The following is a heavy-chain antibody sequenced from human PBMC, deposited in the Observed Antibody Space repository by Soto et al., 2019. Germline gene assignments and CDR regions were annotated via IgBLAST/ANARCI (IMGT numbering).Heavy chain of an antibody. V-gene: IGHV3-7*05. CDR2: IKQDGTVK. CDR3: AREYN. D-gene: IGHD5-12*01. CDR1: GFTFSTNW. J-gene: IGHJ4*02. Sequence: GGSLRLSCVASGFTFSTNWMSWVRQAPGKGLEWVASIKQDGTVKNYVDSVKGRFAISRDNAKNSLFLQMNSLSAADTAIYYCAREYNWGRGTLVTVSS.